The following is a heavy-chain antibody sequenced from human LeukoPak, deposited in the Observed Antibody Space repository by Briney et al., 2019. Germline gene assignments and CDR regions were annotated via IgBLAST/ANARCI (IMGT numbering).Heavy chain of an antibody. CDR3: AKDMFTGGYLFDY. D-gene: IGHD3-22*01. V-gene: IGHV3-9*01. CDR2: ISWNSGSI. Sequence: GGSLRLSCAASGFTFDDYAMHWVRQAPGKGVEGVSGISWNSGSIVYADSVKGRFTISRDNAKNSLYLQMNSLRAEDTALYYCAKDMFTGGYLFDYWGQGTLVTVSS. J-gene: IGHJ4*02. CDR1: GFTFDDYA.